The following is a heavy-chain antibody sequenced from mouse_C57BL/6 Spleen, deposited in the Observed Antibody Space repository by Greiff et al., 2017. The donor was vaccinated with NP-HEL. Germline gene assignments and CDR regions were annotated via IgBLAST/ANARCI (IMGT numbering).Heavy chain of an antibody. J-gene: IGHJ4*01. D-gene: IGHD2-4*01. V-gene: IGHV1-12*01. CDR1: GYTFTSYN. Sequence: LQESGAELVRPGASVKMSCKASGYTFTSYNMHWVKQTPRQGLEWIGAIYPGNGDTSYNQKFKGKATLTVDKSSSTAYMQLSSLTSEDSAVYFGAREKGSYDYDEGARDYGGQGTSVTVSS. CDR2: IYPGNGDT. CDR3: AREKGSYDYDEGARDY.